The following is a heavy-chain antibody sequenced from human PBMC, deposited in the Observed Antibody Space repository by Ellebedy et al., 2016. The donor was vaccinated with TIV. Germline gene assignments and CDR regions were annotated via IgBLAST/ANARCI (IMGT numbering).Heavy chain of an antibody. CDR2: MYHSGST. CDR1: GGSFSDYY. CDR3: ATAPGDYFDY. J-gene: IGHJ4*02. V-gene: IGHV4-34*09. Sequence: MPSETLSLTCAVYGGSFSDYYWSWIRQHPGKGLEWIGYMYHSGSTNYNPSLNSRVTIAADTSKNQFSLKLSSVTAADTAVYYCATAPGDYFDYWGQGTLVTVSS. D-gene: IGHD4-17*01.